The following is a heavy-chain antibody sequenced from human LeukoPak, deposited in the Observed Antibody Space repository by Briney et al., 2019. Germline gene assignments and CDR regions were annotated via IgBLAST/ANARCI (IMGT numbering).Heavy chain of an antibody. J-gene: IGHJ6*03. Sequence: ASVKVSCKASGYTFTSYYMHWVRQAPGQGLEWMGWISAYNGNTHYAQNLQGRVTMTTDTSTSTAYMELSSLRSEDTAVYYCARSGSYYYDSSGYYPQWGAYYMDVWGKGTTVTISS. D-gene: IGHD3-22*01. V-gene: IGHV1-18*04. CDR1: GYTFTSYY. CDR3: ARSGSYYYDSSGYYPQWGAYYMDV. CDR2: ISAYNGNT.